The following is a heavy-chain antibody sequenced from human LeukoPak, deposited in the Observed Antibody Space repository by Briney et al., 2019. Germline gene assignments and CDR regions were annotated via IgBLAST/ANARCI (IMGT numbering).Heavy chain of an antibody. CDR2: INPGGDNT. D-gene: IGHD5-24*01. Sequence: GASVKVSCKASGYTFTGYYMHWVRQAPGQGLEWMGLINPGGDNTNYAQNFQGRVTMTRDTSASTVYMELSSLRSEDTAIYYCARIRDGYNDAYDIWGQGTVVTVPS. J-gene: IGHJ3*02. CDR3: ARIRDGYNDAYDI. V-gene: IGHV1-46*01. CDR1: GYTFTGYY.